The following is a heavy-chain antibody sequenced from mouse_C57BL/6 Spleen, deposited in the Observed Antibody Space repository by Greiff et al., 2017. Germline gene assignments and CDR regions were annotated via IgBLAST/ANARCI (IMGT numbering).Heavy chain of an antibody. D-gene: IGHD1-1*01. J-gene: IGHJ2*01. CDR3: ARGATAVFGG. V-gene: IGHV1-59*01. CDR1: GYTFTSYW. Sequence: VQLQQPGAELVRPGTSVKLSCKASGYTFTSYWMHWVKQRPGQGLEWIGVIDPSDSYTNYNQKFKGKATLTVDTSSSTAYMQRSSLTSEDSAVYYSARGATAVFGGWGKGTTLTVA. CDR2: IDPSDSYT.